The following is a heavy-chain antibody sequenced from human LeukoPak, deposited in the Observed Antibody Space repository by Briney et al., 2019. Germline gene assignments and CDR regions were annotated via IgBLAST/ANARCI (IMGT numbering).Heavy chain of an antibody. V-gene: IGHV3-21*01. J-gene: IGHJ4*02. Sequence: GGSLRLSCAASGFTFSSYSMNWVRQAPGKGLEWVSFISSSTSYISYADSVKGRFTISRDNSKNTLYLQMNSLRPEDTAVYYCAKDKLQLLVLDYFDYWGQGTLVTVSS. D-gene: IGHD1-7*01. CDR3: AKDKLQLLVLDYFDY. CDR2: ISSSTSYI. CDR1: GFTFSSYS.